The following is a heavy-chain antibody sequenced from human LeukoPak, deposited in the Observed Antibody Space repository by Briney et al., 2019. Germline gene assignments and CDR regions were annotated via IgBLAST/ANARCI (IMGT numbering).Heavy chain of an antibody. V-gene: IGHV3-7*05. CDR2: IKPDGSET. CDR1: GFXFKNYW. CDR3: ARGGYKTTDY. Sequence: GGSLRLSCAASGFXFKNYWMTWVRQPPGKGLEWVANIKPDGSETYCVDSVKGRFTISRDNAKNSLYLQMNSLRAEDTAVYYCARGGYKTTDYWGQGTLVTVSS. J-gene: IGHJ4*02. D-gene: IGHD2-2*02.